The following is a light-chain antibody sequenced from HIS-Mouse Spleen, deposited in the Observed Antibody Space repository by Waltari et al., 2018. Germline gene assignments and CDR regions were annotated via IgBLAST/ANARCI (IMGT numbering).Light chain of an antibody. CDR3: QQYNSYPYT. Sequence: DIQMTQSPSTLSASVGDRVTITCRASQSISTWLAWYQQKPGKAPKLLIYKASSLESGVPSRFSGSGSGTEFTLTISSLQPDDFATYYCQQYNSYPYTFGQGTKLEIK. CDR1: QSISTW. CDR2: KAS. J-gene: IGKJ2*01. V-gene: IGKV1-5*03.